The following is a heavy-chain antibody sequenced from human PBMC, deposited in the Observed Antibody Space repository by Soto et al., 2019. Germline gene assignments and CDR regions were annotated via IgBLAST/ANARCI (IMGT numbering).Heavy chain of an antibody. CDR2: IIPILDMV. V-gene: IGHV1-69*02. J-gene: IGHJ5*02. Sequence: QVQLVQSGAEVKKPGSSVNVSCKASGGTFSTYSIGWVRQAPGQGLEWMGRIIPILDMVNYAKKFQDRVTITAHKSTNTAYMGLSSLRSDDTAIYYCARGFAVVPAPDSGLTWFDPWGQGTLVTVSS. CDR3: ARGFAVVPAPDSGLTWFDP. D-gene: IGHD2-2*01. CDR1: GGTFSTYS.